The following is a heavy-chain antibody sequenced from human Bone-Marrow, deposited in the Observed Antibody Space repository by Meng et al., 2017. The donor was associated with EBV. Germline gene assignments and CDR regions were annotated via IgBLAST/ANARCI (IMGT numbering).Heavy chain of an antibody. CDR2: IWYDGSNE. CDR1: GFTFTNYG. J-gene: IGHJ4*02. Sequence: QVQLGELGGGVVQPGRSLSLSCAASGFTFTNYGMHWVRQAPGKGLEWVALIWYDGSNEFYADSVKGRFTISRDNSKNTLYLQMNNLRAEDTALYYCASSTPGGRPDYWGQGTLVTVSS. D-gene: IGHD3-16*01. CDR3: ASSTPGGRPDY. V-gene: IGHV3-33*01.